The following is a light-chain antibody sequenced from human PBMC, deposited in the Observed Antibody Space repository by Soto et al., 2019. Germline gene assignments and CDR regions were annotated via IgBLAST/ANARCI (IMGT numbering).Light chain of an antibody. J-gene: IGKJ4*02. CDR2: AAS. CDR3: QQLNSYQPV. CDR1: QGISSY. Sequence: DIQLTQSPSFLSASLGDRVTITCRASQGISSYLAWYQQKPGQAPKLLIYAASTWQSGVPSRFSGSGSGTEFSLTISSLQPEDYATYYCQQLNSYQPVFGGGTKVEIK. V-gene: IGKV1-9*01.